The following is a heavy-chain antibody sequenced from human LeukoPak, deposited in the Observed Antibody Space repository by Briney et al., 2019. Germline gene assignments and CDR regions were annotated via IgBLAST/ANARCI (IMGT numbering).Heavy chain of an antibody. CDR3: TRDLGGSYQDY. D-gene: IGHD1-26*01. CDR1: GYTFTSYY. Sequence: ASVTVSCKASGYTFTSYYMHWIRQAPGQGFEWLGIINPSGGSTPYAQKFQGRVTMTRDTSTSTVYMELSSLRFEDTAVYYCTRDLGGSYQDYWGQGTLVTVSS. J-gene: IGHJ4*02. CDR2: INPSGGST. V-gene: IGHV1-46*01.